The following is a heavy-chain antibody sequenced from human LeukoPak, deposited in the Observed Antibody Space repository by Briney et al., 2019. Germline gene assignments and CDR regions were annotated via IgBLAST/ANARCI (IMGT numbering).Heavy chain of an antibody. Sequence: SETLSLTCTVSGAAFSSSPYFWGWIRQPPGKGLEWIGSVSYSGSTYYNPSLKSRVTISLDTSKNQFSLKLASVTAADTAVYYCARAGSSIAARPPDYWGQGTLVTVSS. J-gene: IGHJ4*02. V-gene: IGHV4-39*07. CDR2: VSYSGST. CDR1: GAAFSSSPYF. CDR3: ARAGSSIAARPPDY. D-gene: IGHD6-6*01.